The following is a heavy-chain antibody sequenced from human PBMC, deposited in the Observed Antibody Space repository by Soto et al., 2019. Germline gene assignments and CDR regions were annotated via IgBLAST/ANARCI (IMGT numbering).Heavy chain of an antibody. V-gene: IGHV4-34*01. CDR2: INHSGST. Sequence: PSETLSLTCTVSGGSISSYYWSWIRQPPGKGLEWIGEINHSGSTNYNPSLKSRVTISVDTSKNQFSLKLSSVTAADTAVYYCAGWYGFGYFDYWGQGTLVTVSS. CDR1: GGSISSYY. CDR3: AGWYGFGYFDY. J-gene: IGHJ4*02. D-gene: IGHD6-19*01.